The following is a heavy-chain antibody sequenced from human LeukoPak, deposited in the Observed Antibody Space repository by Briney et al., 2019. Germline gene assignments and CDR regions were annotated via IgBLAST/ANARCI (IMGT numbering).Heavy chain of an antibody. CDR3: ARERTPYCTNGICYERFDAFDI. CDR1: GGSISSYY. J-gene: IGHJ3*02. CDR2: IYYSGST. V-gene: IGHV4-59*01. D-gene: IGHD2-8*01. Sequence: NPSETLSLTCTVSGGSISSYYWSWIRQPPGKGLEWIGYIYYSGSTNYNPSLKSRITISVDTSKNQFSLKLSSVTAADTAVYCCARERTPYCTNGICYERFDAFDIWGQGTMVTVSS.